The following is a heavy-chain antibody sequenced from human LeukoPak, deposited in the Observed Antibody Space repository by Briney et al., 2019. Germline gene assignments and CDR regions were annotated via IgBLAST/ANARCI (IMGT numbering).Heavy chain of an antibody. V-gene: IGHV3-21*01. Sequence: GGSLRLSCAASGFTFSSYSMNWVRQAPGKGLEWVSSISSSSSSYIYYADSVKGRFTISRDNAKNSLYLQMNSLRAEDTAVYYCARVAVWYCSGGSCYPPDYWGQGTLVTVSS. CDR2: ISSSSSSYI. D-gene: IGHD2-15*01. CDR1: GFTFSSYS. CDR3: ARVAVWYCSGGSCYPPDY. J-gene: IGHJ4*02.